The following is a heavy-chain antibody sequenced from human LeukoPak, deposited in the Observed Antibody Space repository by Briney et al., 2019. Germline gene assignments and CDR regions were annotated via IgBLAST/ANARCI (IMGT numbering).Heavy chain of an antibody. CDR2: MNPNSSNT. CDR3: ARGVGDFRYDFWSGYYTPYYFDY. D-gene: IGHD3-3*01. V-gene: IGHV1-8*03. J-gene: IGHJ4*02. Sequence: ASVKVSCKASGYTFTSYDINWVRQATGQGLEWMGWMNPNSSNTGYAQKFQGRVTITRNTSISTAYMELSSLRSEDTAVYYCARGVGDFRYDFWSGYYTPYYFDYWGQGTLVTVSS. CDR1: GYTFTSYD.